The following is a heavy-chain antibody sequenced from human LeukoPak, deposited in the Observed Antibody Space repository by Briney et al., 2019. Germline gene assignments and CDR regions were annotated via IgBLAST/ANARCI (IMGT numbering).Heavy chain of an antibody. Sequence: GESLKISCKGSGYSFPTYWIGWVRQMPGKGLEWMGIIYPGNSDTRYSPSFQDQVTISADKSINTAYLQWSSLKASDTAIYYCARDLRAAASPGMDVWGQGTTVTVSS. CDR3: ARDLRAAASPGMDV. J-gene: IGHJ6*02. CDR2: IYPGNSDT. CDR1: GYSFPTYW. D-gene: IGHD6-13*01. V-gene: IGHV5-51*01.